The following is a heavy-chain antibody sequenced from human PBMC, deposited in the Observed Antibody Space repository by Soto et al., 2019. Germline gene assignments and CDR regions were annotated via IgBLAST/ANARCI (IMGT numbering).Heavy chain of an antibody. J-gene: IGHJ4*02. D-gene: IGHD2-21*01. CDR1: GYTFTSYA. V-gene: IGHV1-3*01. CDR2: INAGNGYT. CDR3: GTHPRVNFFAY. Sequence: QVQLVQSGAEVKKPGASVKVSCKASGYTFTSYAMHWVRQAPGQRLEWMGWINAGNGYTKYSQKFQGRVTITRDTSASTAYMELSSLRSEDTAIYYCGTHPRVNFFAYWGQGTLVTVSS.